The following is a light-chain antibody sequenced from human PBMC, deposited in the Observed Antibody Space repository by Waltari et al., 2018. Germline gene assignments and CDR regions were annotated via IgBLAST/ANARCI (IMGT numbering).Light chain of an antibody. CDR3: QQYNTYSRT. J-gene: IGKJ4*01. CDR2: DAS. CDR1: LGVSTW. Sequence: DIQMTQSPSTLPASVGDRVTITCRASLGVSTWLTWYQQKPGKAPKLLIYDASSLESGVPLRFSGSGSGTEFTLTIISLQPDDFATYYCQQYNTYSRTFGGGTKVEIK. V-gene: IGKV1-5*01.